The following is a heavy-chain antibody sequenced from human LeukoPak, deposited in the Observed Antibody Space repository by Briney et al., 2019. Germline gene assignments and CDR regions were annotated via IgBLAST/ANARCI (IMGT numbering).Heavy chain of an antibody. Sequence: GRSLRLSCAASGFTFSYYAMSWVRQAPGKGLEWVSVISGSGGGTYYADTVKGRFTISRDNSKNTLYLQMNSLRGDDTAVYYCAKDLEFLYYMDVWGKGTTVTVSS. V-gene: IGHV3-23*01. J-gene: IGHJ6*03. CDR3: AKDLEFLYYMDV. CDR2: ISGSGGGT. CDR1: GFTFSYYA. D-gene: IGHD3-10*01.